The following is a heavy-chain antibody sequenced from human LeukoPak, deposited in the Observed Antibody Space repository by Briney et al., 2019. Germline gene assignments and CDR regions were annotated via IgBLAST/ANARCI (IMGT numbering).Heavy chain of an antibody. D-gene: IGHD3-9*01. V-gene: IGHV1-46*01. J-gene: IGHJ4*02. Sequence: GASVKVSCKASGYTFTSYFLHWVRQAPEQGLEWMAMINPSGGSTRYPQKFQGRVTVTRDTSTSTVYMELSSLRREDTAVYFCARASLYDNFDYWGQGTLVTVSS. CDR2: INPSGGST. CDR3: ARASLYDNFDY. CDR1: GYTFTSYF.